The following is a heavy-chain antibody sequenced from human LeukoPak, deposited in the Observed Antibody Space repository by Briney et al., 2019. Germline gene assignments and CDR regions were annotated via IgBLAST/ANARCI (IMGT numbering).Heavy chain of an antibody. CDR2: IKQDGSEK. CDR1: GFTFSSYW. J-gene: IGHJ6*02. CDR3: ARDSSSWFYYYYGMDV. Sequence: GGSLRLSCAASGFTFSSYWMSWVRQAPGKGLEWVANIKQDGSEKYYEDSVKGRFTISRDNAKNSLYLQMNSLRAEDTAVYYCARDSSSWFYYYYGMDVWGQGTTVTVSS. V-gene: IGHV3-7*03. D-gene: IGHD6-13*01.